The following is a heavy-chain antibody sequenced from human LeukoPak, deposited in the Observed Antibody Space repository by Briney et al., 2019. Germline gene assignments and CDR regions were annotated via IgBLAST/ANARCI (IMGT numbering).Heavy chain of an antibody. D-gene: IGHD2-21*02. CDR1: GFIFSNYA. CDR2: ISTSSSTI. V-gene: IGHV3-48*02. J-gene: IGHJ4*02. CDR3: ARGETAVTSYLYF. Sequence: GESLRLSCAASGFIFSNYAMNWVRQAPGKGLEWISYISTSSSTIYYADSVKGRFTISRDNAKNSLYLQMNSLTEEDTAVYYCARGETAVTSYLYFRGQGTLVTVSS.